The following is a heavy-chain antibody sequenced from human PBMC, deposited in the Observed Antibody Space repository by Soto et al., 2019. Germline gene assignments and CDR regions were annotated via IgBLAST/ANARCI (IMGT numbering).Heavy chain of an antibody. V-gene: IGHV3-30*18. D-gene: IGHD2-8*01. J-gene: IGHJ5*02. CDR1: GFTFNSYG. CDR2: ISYDGNNI. Sequence: ESGGGVVQPGRSLRLSCAASGFTFNSYGIHWVRQAPGKALEWVAVISYDGNNIYYGDSVQGRFTISRDNSKNTIYPQMNSLRAEDTTVYYCAKDVGYCTNGVCLYNWFDPWGQGTLVTVSS. CDR3: AKDVGYCTNGVCLYNWFDP.